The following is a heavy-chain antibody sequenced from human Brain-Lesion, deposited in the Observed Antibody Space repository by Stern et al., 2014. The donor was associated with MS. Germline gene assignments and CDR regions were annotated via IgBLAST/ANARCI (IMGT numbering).Heavy chain of an antibody. CDR2: ISGRGGPT. V-gene: IGHV3-23*04. CDR3: AKWPHHIAVAGTRYFQH. Sequence: EVQLVESGGGLVQHGGSLRLSCAASGFSFSTYAMSWVRQTPGKGPQWVSGISGRGGPTSYGDCVKGRFTIPRDNSKNTLYLQMDSLRADDTAVYYCAKWPHHIAVAGTRYFQHWGQGTLVTVSS. CDR1: GFSFSTYA. J-gene: IGHJ1*01. D-gene: IGHD6-19*01.